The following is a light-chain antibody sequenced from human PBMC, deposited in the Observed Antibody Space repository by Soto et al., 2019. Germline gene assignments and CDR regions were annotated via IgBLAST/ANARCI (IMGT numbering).Light chain of an antibody. J-gene: IGKJ5*01. CDR1: QSVYSY. Sequence: EIVLTQSPATLSLSPGERATLSCRASQSVYSYLAWYQQKPGQAPRLLIYDASNRATGIPARFRGSGSGTDFTVTISSLEPEDFVVYYCQQRSNWPITFGQGTRLEIK. CDR2: DAS. V-gene: IGKV3-11*01. CDR3: QQRSNWPIT.